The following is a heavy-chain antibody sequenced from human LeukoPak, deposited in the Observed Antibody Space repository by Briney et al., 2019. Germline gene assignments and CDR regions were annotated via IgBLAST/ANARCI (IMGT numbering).Heavy chain of an antibody. J-gene: IGHJ4*02. D-gene: IGHD5-18*01. CDR3: ARAPVDTAMVTFDY. V-gene: IGHV1-69*13. CDR1: GGTFSSYA. Sequence: ASVKVSCKASGGTFSSYAISWVRQAPGQGLEWTGGIIPIFGTANYAQKFQGRVTITADESTSTAYMELSSLRSEDTAVYYCARAPVDTAMVTFDYWGQGTLVTVSS. CDR2: IIPIFGTA.